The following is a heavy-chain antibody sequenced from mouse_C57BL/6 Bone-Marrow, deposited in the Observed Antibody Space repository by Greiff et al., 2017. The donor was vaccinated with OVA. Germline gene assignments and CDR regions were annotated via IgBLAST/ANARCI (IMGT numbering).Heavy chain of an antibody. V-gene: IGHV1-61*01. CDR1: GYTFTSYW. J-gene: IGHJ1*03. D-gene: IGHD1-1*01. Sequence: QVQLQQPGAELVRPGSSVKLSCKASGYTFTSYWMDWVKQRPGQGLAWIGNIYPSDSDTHYNQKFKDKATLTVDKSSSTAYMQLSSLTSEYSAVYYCARIITTVVPWYFDAWGTGTTVTVSS. CDR3: ARIITTVVPWYFDA. CDR2: IYPSDSDT.